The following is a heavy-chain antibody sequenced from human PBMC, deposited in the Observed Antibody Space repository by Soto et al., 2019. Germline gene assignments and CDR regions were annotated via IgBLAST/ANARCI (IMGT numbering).Heavy chain of an antibody. V-gene: IGHV3-23*01. Sequence: PGGSLRLSCAASGFTFSSYAMSWVRQAPGKGLEWASAISGSGGSTYYADSVKGRFTISRDNSKNTLYLQMNSLRAEDTAVYYCAKEGSVVGYCSSTSCYSSSYGMDVWGQGTTVTVSS. CDR3: AKEGSVVGYCSSTSCYSSSYGMDV. CDR1: GFTFSSYA. J-gene: IGHJ6*02. D-gene: IGHD2-2*01. CDR2: ISGSGGST.